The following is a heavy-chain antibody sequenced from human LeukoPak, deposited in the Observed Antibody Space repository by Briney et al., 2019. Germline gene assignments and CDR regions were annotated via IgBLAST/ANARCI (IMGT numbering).Heavy chain of an antibody. J-gene: IGHJ6*03. CDR2: IYHSGST. V-gene: IGHV4-39*01. Sequence: SETLSLTCTVSGGSISSSSYYWGWIRQPPGKGLEWIGSIYHSGSTNYNPSLKSRVTISVDKSKNQFSLKLSSVTAADTAVYYCARHGYYYYMDVWGKGTTVTISS. CDR3: ARHGYYYYMDV. CDR1: GGSISSSSYY.